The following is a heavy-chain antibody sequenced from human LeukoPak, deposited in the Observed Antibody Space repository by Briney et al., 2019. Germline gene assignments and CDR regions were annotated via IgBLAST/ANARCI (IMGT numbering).Heavy chain of an antibody. CDR1: GYTFTSYD. V-gene: IGHV1-8*01. J-gene: IGHJ6*02. CDR3: ARVSMARGVILYYYYYGMDV. CDR2: MNPNSGNT. D-gene: IGHD3-10*01. Sequence: GASVKVSCKASGYTFTSYDINWVRQATGQGLEWMGWMNPNSGNTGYAQKFQGRVTMTRNTSISTAYMELSSLRSEDTAVYYCARVSMARGVILYYYYYGMDVWGQGTTVTVSS.